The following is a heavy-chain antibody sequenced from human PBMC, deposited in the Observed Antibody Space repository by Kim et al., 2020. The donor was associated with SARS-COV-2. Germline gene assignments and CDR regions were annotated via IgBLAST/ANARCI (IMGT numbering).Heavy chain of an antibody. CDR1: GGSFSGYY. Sequence: SETLSLTCAVYGGSFSGYYWSWIRQPPGKGLEWIWEINHSGSTNYNPSLKSRVTISVDTSKNQFSLKLSSVTAADTAVYYCSRQGVVEMITDYYYVMDV. CDR2: INHSGST. CDR3: SRQGVVEMITDYYYVMDV. V-gene: IGHV4-34*01. J-gene: IGHJ6*01. D-gene: IGHD1-20*01.